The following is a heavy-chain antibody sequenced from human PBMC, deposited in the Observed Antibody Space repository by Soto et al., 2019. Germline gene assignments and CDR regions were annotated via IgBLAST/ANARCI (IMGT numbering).Heavy chain of an antibody. J-gene: IGHJ4*02. CDR2: IYPTGTT. CDR3: ARDANYGLYYFDH. CDR1: GYFISNGYY. Sequence: NPSETLSLTCAVSGYFISNGYYWDWIRQPPGKGLEWIGSIYPTGTTYYNPSLKSRVTISVDTSKNHFSLKLTSVTAADTAVYYCARDANYGLYYFDHWGQGTLVTVSS. D-gene: IGHD3-10*01. V-gene: IGHV4-38-2*02.